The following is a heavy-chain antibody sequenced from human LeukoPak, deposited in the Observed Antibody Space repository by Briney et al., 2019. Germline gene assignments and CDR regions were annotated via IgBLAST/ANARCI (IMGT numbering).Heavy chain of an antibody. Sequence: PGGSLRLSCAASGFTFNRYNMNWVRRAPGKGLEWVSSISTSSSYIYYADSVKGRFTISRDNAKKSLFLQMNSLRAEDTAVYYCARQLWFGELYTGYFDYWGQGTLVTVSS. CDR1: GFTFNRYN. CDR2: ISTSSSYI. CDR3: ARQLWFGELYTGYFDY. J-gene: IGHJ4*02. D-gene: IGHD3-10*01. V-gene: IGHV3-21*01.